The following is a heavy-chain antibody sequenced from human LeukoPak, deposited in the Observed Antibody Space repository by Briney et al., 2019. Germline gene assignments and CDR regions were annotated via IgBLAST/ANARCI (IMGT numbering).Heavy chain of an antibody. CDR2: IYYSGST. J-gene: IGHJ3*02. CDR1: GGSISSGGYY. Sequence: PSETLSLTCTVSGGSISSGGYYWSWIRQHPGKGLEWIGYIYYSGSTYYNPSLKSRVTISVDTSKNQFSLKLSSVTAADTAVYYCARWKARRDIVVVSAFDIWGQGTMVTVSS. D-gene: IGHD2-2*01. CDR3: ARWKARRDIVVVSAFDI. V-gene: IGHV4-31*03.